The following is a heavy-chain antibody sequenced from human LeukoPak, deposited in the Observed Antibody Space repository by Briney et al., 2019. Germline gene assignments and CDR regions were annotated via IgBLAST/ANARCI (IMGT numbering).Heavy chain of an antibody. D-gene: IGHD6-19*01. CDR3: ARYQWLTGFDY. V-gene: IGHV3-48*01. Sequence: PGGSLRLSCAASGFTFSSYSMNWVRQAPGKGLEWVSYISSSSSTIYYADSVKGRFTISRDNAKNSLYLQMNSLRAEDTAVYYCARYQWLTGFDYWGQGTLVTVSS. CDR1: GFTFSSYS. CDR2: ISSSSSTI. J-gene: IGHJ4*02.